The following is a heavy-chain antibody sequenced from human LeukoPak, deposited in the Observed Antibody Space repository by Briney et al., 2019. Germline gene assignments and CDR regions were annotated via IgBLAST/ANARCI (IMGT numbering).Heavy chain of an antibody. V-gene: IGHV3-13*01. D-gene: IGHD5-24*01. Sequence: GGSLRLSCAASGFTFSSYDMPWVRQPTGKGLEWVSTIGTAGDTYYPGSVKGRFTISRENAKNSLYLQMNSLRAGDTAVYYWARSRDGYNLWYFDLWGRGTLVTVSS. CDR3: ARSRDGYNLWYFDL. CDR1: GFTFSSYD. J-gene: IGHJ2*01. CDR2: IGTAGDT.